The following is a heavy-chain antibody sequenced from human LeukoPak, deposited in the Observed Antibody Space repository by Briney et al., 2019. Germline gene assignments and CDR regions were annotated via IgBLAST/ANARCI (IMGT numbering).Heavy chain of an antibody. CDR3: ARKGGDSSGWFTRIDYFDY. CDR1: GYTFTGYY. V-gene: IGHV1-2*02. CDR2: INPNSGGT. J-gene: IGHJ4*02. D-gene: IGHD6-19*01. Sequence: GASVKVSCKASGYTFTGYYMHWVRQAPGQGLEWMGWINPNSGGTNYARKFQGRVTMTRDTSISTAYMELSRLRSDDTAVYYCARKGGDSSGWFTRIDYFDYWGRGTLVTVSS.